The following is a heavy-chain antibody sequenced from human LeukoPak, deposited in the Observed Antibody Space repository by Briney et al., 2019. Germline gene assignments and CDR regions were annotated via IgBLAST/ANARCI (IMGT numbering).Heavy chain of an antibody. J-gene: IGHJ4*02. CDR3: ARGGRGYSYGRELDY. CDR2: ISADNGNT. D-gene: IGHD5-18*01. V-gene: IGHV1-18*01. Sequence: GASVKVSCKASGYTFTRYGINWVRQAPGQGPEWMGWISADNGNTYYIQRLQGRVTMATDTSTSTAYMELRSLRSDDTAVYYCARGGRGYSYGRELDYWGQGTLVTVSS. CDR1: GYTFTRYG.